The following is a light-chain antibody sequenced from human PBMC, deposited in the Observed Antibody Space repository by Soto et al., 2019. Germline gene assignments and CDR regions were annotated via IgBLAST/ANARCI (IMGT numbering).Light chain of an antibody. J-gene: IGKJ1*01. Sequence: EIVLTQSPGTLSLSPGGRATLSCRASHSVSSNLAWYQQKPGQAPRLLIYGASTRATGIPARFSGSGSGTDFTLTISRLEPEDFAVYYCHHYGISPPWTFGQGTKVDI. CDR1: HSVSSN. CDR2: GAS. CDR3: HHYGISPPWT. V-gene: IGKV3-20*01.